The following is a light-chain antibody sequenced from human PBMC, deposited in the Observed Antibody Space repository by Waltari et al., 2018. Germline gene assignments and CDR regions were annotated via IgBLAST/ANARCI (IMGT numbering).Light chain of an antibody. V-gene: IGKV1-6*01. J-gene: IGKJ1*01. CDR2: AAS. CDR1: QDIGND. CDR3: LHDFGYPRT. Sequence: TQLTQSPSSLSASVGDRVTLTCRASQDIGNDLGWYQQQPGKAPKVLIYAASILHTGVPPRFSGSGSGTDFTLTISNLQPEDFATYFCLHDFGYPRTFGQGTKVEVK.